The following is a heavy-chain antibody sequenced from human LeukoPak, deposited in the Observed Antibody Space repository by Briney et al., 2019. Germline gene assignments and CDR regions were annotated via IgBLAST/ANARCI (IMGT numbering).Heavy chain of an antibody. CDR2: IYYGGST. V-gene: IGHV4-59*01. Sequence: SETLSPTCTVSGGSISSYYWSWIRQPPGKGLEWIGYIYYGGSTNYNPSLKSRVTISVDTSKNQFSLKLSSVTAADTAVYYCARGAYYDFWSGYYIDAFDIWGQGTMVTVSS. D-gene: IGHD3-3*01. CDR1: GGSISSYY. CDR3: ARGAYYDFWSGYYIDAFDI. J-gene: IGHJ3*02.